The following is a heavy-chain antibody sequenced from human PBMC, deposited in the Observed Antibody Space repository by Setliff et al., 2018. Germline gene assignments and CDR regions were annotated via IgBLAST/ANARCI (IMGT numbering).Heavy chain of an antibody. Sequence: PSEXLSLTCTVXGGXISGYNGRGTRXPPGKGLEWIGYIHSSGRSNYNPSLKSRVTTSIDTSKNQFSLKLSSVTAADTAVYYCAXARYCSGGRCYWTWLDSWAQGTLVTVSS. CDR1: GGXISGYN. V-gene: IGHV4-4*08. J-gene: IGHJ5*01. CDR2: IHSSGRS. D-gene: IGHD2-15*01. CDR3: AXARYCSGGRCYWTWLDS.